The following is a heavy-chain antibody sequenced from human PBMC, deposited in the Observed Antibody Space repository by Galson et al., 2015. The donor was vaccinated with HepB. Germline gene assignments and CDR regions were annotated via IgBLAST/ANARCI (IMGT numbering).Heavy chain of an antibody. CDR3: ARVPHSSSRCGYYHYGMDV. CDR2: ISYDGTNK. V-gene: IGHV3-30-3*01. D-gene: IGHD6-6*01. J-gene: IGHJ6*02. CDR1: GFTFSSYA. Sequence: SLRLSCAASGFTFSSYALHWVRQAPGKGLEWVAVISYDGTNKHYAESVKGRFTISRDNSKNTLYLQMNSPRGEDTALYYCARVPHSSSRCGYYHYGMDVWGRATTVTVSS.